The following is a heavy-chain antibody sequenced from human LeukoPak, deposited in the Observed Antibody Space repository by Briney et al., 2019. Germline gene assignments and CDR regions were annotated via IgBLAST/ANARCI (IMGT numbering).Heavy chain of an antibody. CDR2: LSAYNGHT. CDR3: ARGGTRSAYSVVDY. J-gene: IGHJ4*02. V-gene: IGHV1-18*01. Sequence: ASVKVSCKASSYTFSSYGLSWVRHAPGKGCEWVGWLSAYNGHTRYAQNLQGRVTMTTDTSASTAYMEVRSLRSDDTAVYYCARGGTRSAYSVVDYWGQGTLVTVSS. D-gene: IGHD2-21*01. CDR1: SYTFSSYG.